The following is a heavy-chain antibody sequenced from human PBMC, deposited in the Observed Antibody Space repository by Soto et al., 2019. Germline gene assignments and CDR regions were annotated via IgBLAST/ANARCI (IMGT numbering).Heavy chain of an antibody. J-gene: IGHJ5*02. Sequence: QVQLMQSGAEVKKPGASVKVTCKASGYTFTSYGISWVRQAPGQGLEWMGWISAYNGNTNYAQKLQGRVTMTTDTSTSTAYMELRSLRSDDTAVYYCARDSRAGHPFVIPFDPWGQGTLVTVSS. V-gene: IGHV1-18*01. CDR1: GYTFTSYG. CDR3: ARDSRAGHPFVIPFDP. CDR2: ISAYNGNT. D-gene: IGHD6-13*01.